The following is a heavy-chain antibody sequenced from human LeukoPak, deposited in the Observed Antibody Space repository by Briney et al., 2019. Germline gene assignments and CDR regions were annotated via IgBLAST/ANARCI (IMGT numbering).Heavy chain of an antibody. Sequence: GGSLRLSCAASGFTFSSYAMHWVRQAPGKGLEWVAVISYDGSNKYYADSVKGRLTISRDNSKNTLYLQMNSLRAEDTAVYYCARGAAGLDYWGQGSLVTVSS. J-gene: IGHJ4*02. V-gene: IGHV3-30*01. CDR2: ISYDGSNK. CDR1: GFTFSSYA. CDR3: ARGAAGLDY. D-gene: IGHD6-13*01.